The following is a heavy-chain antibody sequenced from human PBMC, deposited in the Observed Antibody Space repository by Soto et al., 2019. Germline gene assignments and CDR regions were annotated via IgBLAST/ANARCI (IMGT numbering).Heavy chain of an antibody. D-gene: IGHD4-4*01. Sequence: VQLLESGGGLVQPGGSLRLSCAASGFIFNAYAMTWVRQAPGKGLEWVSAIGGSGGNTYYAASVKGRFTISRDNSKDTVDLHMNRLRFDDTDVYFCARVASDYINSADHWGQGILVTVSS. CDR3: ARVASDYINSADH. J-gene: IGHJ4*02. CDR2: IGGSGGNT. CDR1: GFIFNAYA. V-gene: IGHV3-23*01.